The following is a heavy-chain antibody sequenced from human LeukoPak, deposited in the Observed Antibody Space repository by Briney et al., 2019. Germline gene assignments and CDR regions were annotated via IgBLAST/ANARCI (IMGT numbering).Heavy chain of an antibody. Sequence: ASVKVSCKASGYTFTGYYMHWVRQAPGQGLEWMGWINPNSGGTNYAQKFQGRVTMTRDTSISTAYRELSRLTSDDTAVYYCATEAYCGGDCSLYYFDYWGQGTLVTVSS. CDR3: ATEAYCGGDCSLYYFDY. D-gene: IGHD2-21*02. CDR1: GYTFTGYY. CDR2: INPNSGGT. V-gene: IGHV1-2*02. J-gene: IGHJ4*02.